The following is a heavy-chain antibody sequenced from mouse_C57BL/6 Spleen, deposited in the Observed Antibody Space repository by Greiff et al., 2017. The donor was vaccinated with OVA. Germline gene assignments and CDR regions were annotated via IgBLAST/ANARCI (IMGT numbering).Heavy chain of an antibody. CDR1: GFTFTDYY. CDR3: ASLYYYGSSYWYFDV. J-gene: IGHJ1*03. V-gene: IGHV7-3*01. D-gene: IGHD1-1*01. Sequence: EVKLEESGGGLVQPGGSLSLSCAASGFTFTDYYMSWVRQPPGKALEWLGFIRNKANGYTTEYSASVKGRFTISRDNSQSILYLQMNALRAEDSATYYCASLYYYGSSYWYFDVWGTGTTVTVSS. CDR2: IRNKANGYTT.